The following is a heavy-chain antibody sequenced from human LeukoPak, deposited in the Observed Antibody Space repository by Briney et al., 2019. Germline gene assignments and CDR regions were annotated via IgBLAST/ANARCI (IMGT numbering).Heavy chain of an antibody. CDR3: ARRPGYDRRLSSLDL. V-gene: IGHV1-18*01. D-gene: IGHD5-12*01. CDR1: GYTFTGYG. Sequence: ASVKVSCRASGYTFTGYGISWVRQAPGQGLEWMGWISPYNGDTNYAQKLQGRVTVTMDTSTTTVYMELGSLTSDDTAMYYCARRPGYDRRLSSLDLWGQGTLVTVSS. CDR2: ISPYNGDT. J-gene: IGHJ4*02.